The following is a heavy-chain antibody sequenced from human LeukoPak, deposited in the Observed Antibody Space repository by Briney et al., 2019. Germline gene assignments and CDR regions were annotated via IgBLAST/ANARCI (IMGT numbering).Heavy chain of an antibody. Sequence: GGSLRLSCAASGFTFSRYAMSWVRQAPGKGLEWVAVISYDGSNKYYADSVKGRFTISRDNSKNTLYLQMNSLRAEDTAVYYCAKGDSSGYYDDAFDIWGQGTMVTVSS. CDR3: AKGDSSGYYDDAFDI. CDR2: ISYDGSNK. V-gene: IGHV3-30*18. CDR1: GFTFSRYA. D-gene: IGHD3-22*01. J-gene: IGHJ3*02.